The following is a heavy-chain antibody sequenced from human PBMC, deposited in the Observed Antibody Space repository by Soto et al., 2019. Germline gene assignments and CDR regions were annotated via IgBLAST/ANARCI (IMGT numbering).Heavy chain of an antibody. Sequence: EVQLLESGGGLVQPGGSLRLSCAASGFTFISYAMNWVRQAPGKGLQWVSAISGGGDAIFYADSVKGRFTISRDNSRNTMTLQLNSLGAPDTDVYYCARMAPGATTRSHYSYFDLGGRGTRLTFSS. CDR3: ARMAPGATTRSHYSYFDL. D-gene: IGHD1-26*01. CDR2: ISGGGDAI. V-gene: IGHV3-23*01. J-gene: IGHJ2*01. CDR1: GFTFISYA.